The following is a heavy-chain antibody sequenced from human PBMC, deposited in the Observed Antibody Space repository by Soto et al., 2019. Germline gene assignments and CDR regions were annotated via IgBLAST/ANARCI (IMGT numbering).Heavy chain of an antibody. Sequence: SVKVSCKASGGTFSSCAISWVRQAPGKGLEWMGGIIPIFGTANYAQKFQGRVTITADESTSTAYMELSSLRSEDTAVYYCASDYNGNYDDFPRPPYHWFDPWG. CDR2: IIPIFGTA. CDR1: GGTFSSCA. V-gene: IGHV1-69*13. D-gene: IGHD1-7*01. CDR3: ASDYNGNYDDFPRPPYHWFDP. J-gene: IGHJ5*02.